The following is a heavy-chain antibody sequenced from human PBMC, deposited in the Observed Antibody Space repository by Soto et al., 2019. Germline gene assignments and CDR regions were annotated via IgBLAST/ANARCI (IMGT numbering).Heavy chain of an antibody. CDR1: GDSISSSNYF. D-gene: IGHD6-19*01. CDR2: IFYSGST. J-gene: IGHJ4*02. CDR3: ARRYGWLYFDY. Sequence: QLQLQESGPGLVKPWETLSLTCTVSGDSISSSNYFWGWIRQPPGKGLEWIGTIFYSGSTYYNPSLKXRFTLSXXTSKNQFSLRLISVTAADTALYYCARRYGWLYFDYWGQGSLVTVSS. V-gene: IGHV4-39*01.